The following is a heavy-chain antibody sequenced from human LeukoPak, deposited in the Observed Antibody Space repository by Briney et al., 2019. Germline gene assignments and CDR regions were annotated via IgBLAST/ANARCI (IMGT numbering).Heavy chain of an antibody. Sequence: TSETLSLTCSVSGGSISGYYWSWIRQPPGKGLECIGYISYSGTTHYNPSLKSRVTISVDTSKNQFSLKVTSVTAADTAVYYCARDNYDYVWGSYRHLDYWGQGNLVTVSS. D-gene: IGHD3-16*02. CDR2: ISYSGTT. V-gene: IGHV4-59*01. J-gene: IGHJ4*02. CDR3: ARDNYDYVWGSYRHLDY. CDR1: GGSISGYY.